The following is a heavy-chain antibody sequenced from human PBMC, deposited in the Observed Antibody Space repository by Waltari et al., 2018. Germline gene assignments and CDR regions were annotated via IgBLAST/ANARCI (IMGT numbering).Heavy chain of an antibody. V-gene: IGHV3-74*01. CDR3: VRGGSYGSMDY. Sequence: EVQLVESGGGALQPGGSLRLSCAASGFTFRDYWMYWVRQGPGKGLLWVSRMNRDGSTTTYADSVKGRFTISRDNAKNKLDLQMNSVRVEDSAVYFCVRGGSYGSMDYWGQGTLVSVSS. D-gene: IGHD5-12*01. CDR1: GFTFRDYW. CDR2: MNRDGSTT. J-gene: IGHJ4*02.